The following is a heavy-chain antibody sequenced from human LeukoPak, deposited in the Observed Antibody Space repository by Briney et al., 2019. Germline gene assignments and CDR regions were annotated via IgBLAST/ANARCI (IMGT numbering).Heavy chain of an antibody. CDR2: IHSRGATT. V-gene: IGHV3-23*01. CDR1: GFTFSIYA. D-gene: IGHD3-3*01. CDR3: VRTLYDFWSGIYDF. Sequence: GGSLRLSCAASGFTFSIYAMSWVRQAPGKGLEWVSGIHSRGATTYHAESVKGRFTVSRDNSENTLYLQMSSLRPEDTAVYYCVRTLYDFWSGIYDFWGRGTLVTVSS. J-gene: IGHJ4*02.